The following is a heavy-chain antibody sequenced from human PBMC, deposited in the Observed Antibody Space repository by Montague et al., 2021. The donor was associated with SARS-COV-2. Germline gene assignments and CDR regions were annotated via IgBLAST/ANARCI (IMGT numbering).Heavy chain of an antibody. J-gene: IGHJ5*02. CDR3: ARHRNYGDHSLDNWFHP. CDR2: IYNSGTT. CDR1: GDSTSCPNCY. Sequence: SETLSPTCTVSGDSTSCPNCYWGWIRQAPGKGLDWIGTIYNSGTTYYNPSLKSRLTISIDTSKNQFSLKLTSVTAADTAVYYCARHRNYGDHSLDNWFHPGGQGTLVTVSS. V-gene: IGHV4-39*01. D-gene: IGHD4-17*01.